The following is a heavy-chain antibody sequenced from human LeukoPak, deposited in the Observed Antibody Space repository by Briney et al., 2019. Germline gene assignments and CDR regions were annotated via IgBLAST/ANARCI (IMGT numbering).Heavy chain of an antibody. CDR1: GGSFSGYY. CDR2: INHSGST. CDR3: ARGVRFGSTGGIVGVVAARYNWFDP. V-gene: IGHV4-34*01. Sequence: SETLSLTCAVYGGSFSGYYWSWIRQPPGKGLEWIGEINHSGSTNYNPSLKSRVTPSVDTSKNQFSLKLSSVTAVDTAVYYWARGVRFGSTGGIVGVVAARYNWFDPWGQGTLVTVSS. D-gene: IGHD2-15*01. J-gene: IGHJ5*02.